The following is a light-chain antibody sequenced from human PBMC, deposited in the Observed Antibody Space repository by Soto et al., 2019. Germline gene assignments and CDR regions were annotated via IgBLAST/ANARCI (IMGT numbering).Light chain of an antibody. CDR3: SSYTSSSTLDVV. J-gene: IGLJ2*01. CDR1: SSDVGGYNY. V-gene: IGLV2-14*01. Sequence: QSALTQPASVSGSPGQSITISCTGTSSDVGGYNYVSWYQQHPGKAPKLMIYDVSNRPSGVSNRFSGSKSGNTASLTISVLQVEDEDDYYCSSYTSSSTLDVVFGGGTKVTVL. CDR2: DVS.